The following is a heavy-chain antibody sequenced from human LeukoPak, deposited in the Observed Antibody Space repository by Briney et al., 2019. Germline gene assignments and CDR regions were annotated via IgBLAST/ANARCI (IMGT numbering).Heavy chain of an antibody. Sequence: SETLSLTCTVTGGSVSRRGDYWGWIRQPPGKGLEWIGSVYYSGSTYYNPSFKSRVTISVDTSRNQFSLQLSYVTAADTAVYYCARNESVLGTTGLNDFFDDWGQGSLVTVSS. D-gene: IGHD1-26*01. J-gene: IGHJ4*02. CDR2: VYYSGST. V-gene: IGHV4-39*01. CDR3: ARNESVLGTTGLNDFFDD. CDR1: GGSVSRRGDY.